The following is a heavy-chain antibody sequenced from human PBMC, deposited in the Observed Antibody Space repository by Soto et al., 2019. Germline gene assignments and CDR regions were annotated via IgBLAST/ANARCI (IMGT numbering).Heavy chain of an antibody. Sequence: GSLRLSCAASGFTFSSYWMSWVRQAPGKGLECVANIKQDGSEKYYVDSVKGRFTISRDNANKSLYLQMNSLRAEDTAVYYCARYPYSFRGRLHYCGQGTLVTVSS. D-gene: IGHD2-21*01. CDR3: ARYPYSFRGRLHY. CDR1: GFTFSSYW. CDR2: IKQDGSEK. J-gene: IGHJ4*02. V-gene: IGHV3-7*03.